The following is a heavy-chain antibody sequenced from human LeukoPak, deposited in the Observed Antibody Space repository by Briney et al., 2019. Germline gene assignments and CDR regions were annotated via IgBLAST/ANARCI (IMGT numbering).Heavy chain of an antibody. J-gene: IGHJ3*02. CDR3: ARTGARLPGGAFDI. D-gene: IGHD5-18*01. CDR1: GFSFDDYA. CDR2: ISWNSGSI. Sequence: GGSLRLSRAASGFSFDDYAMHWVRQAPGKGLEWVSGISWNSGSIGYADSVKGRFTISRDNAKNSLYLQMNSLRAEDTALYYCARTGARLPGGAFDIWGQGTMVTVSS. V-gene: IGHV3-9*01.